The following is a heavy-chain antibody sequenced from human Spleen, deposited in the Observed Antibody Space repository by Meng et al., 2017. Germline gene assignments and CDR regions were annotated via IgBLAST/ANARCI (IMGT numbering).Heavy chain of an antibody. V-gene: IGHV4-4*02. CDR3: ARGRRVNHPYYFDN. CDR1: GGSISTTNW. Sequence: SETLSLTCDVSGGSISTTNWWSWVRQPPGQGLQWIGSIYKTGSTFYNPSLKGRVTISADRSKNQFSLRLDSVTAADTAVYYWARGRRVNHPYYFDNWGQGTLVTVSS. D-gene: IGHD3-10*01. J-gene: IGHJ4*02. CDR2: IYKTGST.